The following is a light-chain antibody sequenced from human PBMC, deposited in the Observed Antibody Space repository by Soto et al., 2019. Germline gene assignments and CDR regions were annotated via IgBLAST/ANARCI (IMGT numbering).Light chain of an antibody. CDR1: QSISTY. Sequence: DIQMTQSPSSLSASVGDRVTITCRASQSISTYLHWYQQKPGKAPNLLIYAASTLQSGVPSRFSGSGSGTDFTLTISSLQPEDVATYYCQKYNSAPLTFGGGTKVDIK. CDR3: QKYNSAPLT. V-gene: IGKV1-39*01. CDR2: AAS. J-gene: IGKJ4*01.